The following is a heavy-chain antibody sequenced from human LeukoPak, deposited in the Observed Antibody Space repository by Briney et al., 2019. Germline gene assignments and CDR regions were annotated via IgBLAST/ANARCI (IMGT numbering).Heavy chain of an antibody. V-gene: IGHV3-23*01. CDR3: AKEMRSYYYGPLDP. CDR1: GFTFSSSA. Sequence: PGGSLRLSCAASGFTFSSSAMSWVRQAPGKGLEWVSAISGSGGSTYYTDSVKGRFTISRDNSKNTLYLQMNSLRAEDTAVYYCAKEMRSYYYGPLDPWGQGTLVTVSS. J-gene: IGHJ5*02. D-gene: IGHD3-10*01. CDR2: ISGSGGST.